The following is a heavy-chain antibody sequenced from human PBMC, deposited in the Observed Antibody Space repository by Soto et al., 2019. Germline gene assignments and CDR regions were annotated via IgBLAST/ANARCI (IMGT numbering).Heavy chain of an antibody. V-gene: IGHV4-59*08. CDR2: MYNSGST. D-gene: IGHD3-10*01. CDR3: ASMGYHYGSGSYPLDY. J-gene: IGHJ4*02. CDR1: GGSISSYY. Sequence: PSETLSLTCTVSGGSISSYYWTWIRQPPGKGLEWIGFMYNSGSTHYNPSLKSRVTISLDTSKNQFSLNLRSVTAADTAVYYCASMGYHYGSGSYPLDYWGQGTLFTVSS.